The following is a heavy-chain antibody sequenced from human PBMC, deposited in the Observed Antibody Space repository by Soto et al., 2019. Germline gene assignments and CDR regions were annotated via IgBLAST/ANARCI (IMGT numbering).Heavy chain of an antibody. D-gene: IGHD6-19*01. CDR1: GLSFSSYA. CDR3: AKSIAVAVANWFDP. CDR2: ISGSGGST. Sequence: GSLRLSCAAAGLSFSSYAMTWVRQAPGKGLEWVSAISGSGGSTYYADSVKGRFTISRDNSKKTLYLQMKSLRAEDTAVYYCAKSIAVAVANWFDPWGQGTLVTVSS. V-gene: IGHV3-23*01. J-gene: IGHJ5*02.